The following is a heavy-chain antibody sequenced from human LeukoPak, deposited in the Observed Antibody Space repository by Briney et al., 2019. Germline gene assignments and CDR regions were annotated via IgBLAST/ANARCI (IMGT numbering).Heavy chain of an antibody. V-gene: IGHV3-30-3*01. J-gene: IGHJ4*02. D-gene: IGHD2-2*01. Sequence: GGSLTLSCAASGFTFSSYAMHWVRQAPGKGLEWVAVISYDGSNKYYADSVKGRFTISRDNSKNTLYLQMNSLRAEDTAVYYCAKEYEVVPAAMLAPIDYWGQGTLVTVSS. CDR3: AKEYEVVPAAMLAPIDY. CDR2: ISYDGSNK. CDR1: GFTFSSYA.